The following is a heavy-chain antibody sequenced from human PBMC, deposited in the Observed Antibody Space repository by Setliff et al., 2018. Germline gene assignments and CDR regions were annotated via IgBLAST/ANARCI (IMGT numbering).Heavy chain of an antibody. D-gene: IGHD2-21*01. CDR3: ARVQGAVGAVMIPLDL. CDR1: GYNFTSYW. V-gene: IGHV5-51*01. J-gene: IGHJ5*02. CDR2: IYPADSDT. Sequence: PGESLKISCKGSGYNFTSYWIGWVRQMPGKGLEWMGVIYPADSDTRYSPSFQGQVTISANTAYLEINSLKSDDTATYYCARVQGAVGAVMIPLDLWGQGTLVTVSS.